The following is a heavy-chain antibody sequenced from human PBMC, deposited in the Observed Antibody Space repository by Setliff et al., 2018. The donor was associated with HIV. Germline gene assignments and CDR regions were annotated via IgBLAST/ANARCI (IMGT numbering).Heavy chain of an antibody. CDR2: IYYSGST. CDR3: ARVSQDLLGAFDI. Sequence: SETLSLTCTVSGDSINSGDYYWPWIRHHPGKGLEWIGYIYYSGSTNYNPSLKSRVIISVDSSKNQFFLKLTSVTAADTAMYYCARVSQDLLGAFDIWGQGTMVTVSS. J-gene: IGHJ3*02. CDR1: GDSINSGDYY. V-gene: IGHV4-31*03. D-gene: IGHD7-27*01.